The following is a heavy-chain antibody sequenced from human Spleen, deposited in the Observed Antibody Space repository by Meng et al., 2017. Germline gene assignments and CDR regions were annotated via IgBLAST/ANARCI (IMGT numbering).Heavy chain of an antibody. D-gene: IGHD6-19*01. CDR2: ISSSGSTK. Sequence: GESLKISCAASGFSFSEYYMTWIRQAPGRGLEWVSYISSSGSTKYYRDSVKGRFTISRDNAKNSLYLQMNSLRAEDTAVYYCARLVAGPFDYWGQGTLVTVSS. J-gene: IGHJ4*02. CDR1: GFSFSEYY. CDR3: ARLVAGPFDY. V-gene: IGHV3-11*04.